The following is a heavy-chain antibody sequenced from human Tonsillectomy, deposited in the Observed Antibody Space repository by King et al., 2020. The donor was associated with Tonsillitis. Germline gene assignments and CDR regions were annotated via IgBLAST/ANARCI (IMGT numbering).Heavy chain of an antibody. CDR3: ARGDVLTGYSPWSGYYGMDV. CDR2: ITPSGGTT. J-gene: IGHJ6*02. D-gene: IGHD3-9*01. V-gene: IGHV1-46*01. Sequence: QLVQSGAEVKKPGASVKVSCKASGHTFTSYYIHWVRQAPGHGLEWMGIITPSGGTTSYAQKFQGRVTMTRDTSTSTVYLELSSLRSEDTAVYYCARGDVLTGYSPWSGYYGMDVWGQGTTVTVCS. CDR1: GHTFTSYY.